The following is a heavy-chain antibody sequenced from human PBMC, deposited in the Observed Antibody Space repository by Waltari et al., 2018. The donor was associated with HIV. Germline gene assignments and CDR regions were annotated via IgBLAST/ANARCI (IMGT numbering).Heavy chain of an antibody. CDR1: GYTFISYY. J-gene: IGHJ4*02. Sequence: QVQLVQSGAEVKKPGASVKVSCKASGYTFISYYMHWVRPAPGQGLEWMGIINPSGNSTSYVQKCQGRLTMTRDTSTSTVYMELSSLRTEDTAVYYCARAPCSGGSCRLFDYWGQGTLVTVSS. CDR2: INPSGNST. D-gene: IGHD2-15*01. V-gene: IGHV1-46*01. CDR3: ARAPCSGGSCRLFDY.